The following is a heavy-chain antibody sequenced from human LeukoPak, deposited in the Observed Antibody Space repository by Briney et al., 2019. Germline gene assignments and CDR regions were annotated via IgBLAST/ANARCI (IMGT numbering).Heavy chain of an antibody. J-gene: IGHJ4*02. CDR2: INPNSGGT. D-gene: IGHD5-24*01. V-gene: IGHV1-2*02. CDR3: ARDMAVRRVGPTHFHY. Sequence: GASVKVSCKDSGYTFTGYYMHWVRQAPGQGLEWMGWINPNSGGTNYAQKFQGRVTMTRDTSISTAYMELSRLRSDDTAVYYCARDMAVRRVGPTHFHYWGQGTPVTVSS. CDR1: GYTFTGYY.